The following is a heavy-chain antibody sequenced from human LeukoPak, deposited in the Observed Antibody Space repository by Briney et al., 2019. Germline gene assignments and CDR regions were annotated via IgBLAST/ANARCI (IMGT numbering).Heavy chain of an antibody. CDR3: AKEDTFRSGGSCYYHALDY. D-gene: IGHD2-15*01. V-gene: IGHV3-33*06. CDR2: IWYDGSNK. Sequence: PGGSLRLXCAASGFTFSSYGMHWVRQAPGKGLEWVAVIWYDGSNKYYADSVKGRFTISRDNSKNTLYLQMNSLRAEDTAVYYCAKEDTFRSGGSCYYHALDYWGQGTLVTVSS. CDR1: GFTFSSYG. J-gene: IGHJ4*02.